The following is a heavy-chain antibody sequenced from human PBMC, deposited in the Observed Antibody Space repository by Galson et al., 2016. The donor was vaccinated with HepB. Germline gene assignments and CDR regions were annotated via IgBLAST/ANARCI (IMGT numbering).Heavy chain of an antibody. J-gene: IGHJ4*02. Sequence: TLSLTCTVSGGSISSGDYFWSWIRQSPGKGLEWIGYIYDSGRFYYNPSLKSRVTISLDTSKNQFSLKLSSVTAADTAVYYCAKTYTYGLRFGYWGQGTLVTVSS. CDR2: IYDSGRF. V-gene: IGHV4-30-4*01. D-gene: IGHD5-18*01. CDR1: GGSISSGDYF. CDR3: AKTYTYGLRFGY.